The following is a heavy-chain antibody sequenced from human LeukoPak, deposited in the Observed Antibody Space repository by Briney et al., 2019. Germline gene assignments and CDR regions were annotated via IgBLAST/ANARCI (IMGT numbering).Heavy chain of an antibody. V-gene: IGHV3-21*01. CDR1: GFTFSSYS. Sequence: PGGSLRLSCAASGFTFSSYSMNWVRQAPGKGLEWVSSISSSSSYIYYADSVKGRFTISRDNAKNSLYLQMNSLRAEDTAVYCCARDSVSQSSGSYSEHDYWGQGTLVTVSS. J-gene: IGHJ4*02. D-gene: IGHD3-10*01. CDR3: ARDSVSQSSGSYSEHDY. CDR2: ISSSSSYI.